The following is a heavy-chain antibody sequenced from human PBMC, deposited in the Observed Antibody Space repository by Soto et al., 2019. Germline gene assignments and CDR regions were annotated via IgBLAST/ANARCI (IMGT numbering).Heavy chain of an antibody. CDR1: GFTFSSYG. CDR3: AKDLSSSTNNNWFDP. V-gene: IGHV3-30*18. Sequence: GGSLRLSCAASGFTFSSYGMHWVRQAPGKGLEWVAVISYDGSNKYYADSVKGRFTISRDNSKNTLYLQMNSLRAEDTAAYYCAKDLSSSTNNNWFDPWGQGTLVTVSS. D-gene: IGHD2-2*01. J-gene: IGHJ5*02. CDR2: ISYDGSNK.